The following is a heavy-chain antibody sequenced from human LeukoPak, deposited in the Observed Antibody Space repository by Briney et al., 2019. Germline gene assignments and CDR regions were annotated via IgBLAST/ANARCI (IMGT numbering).Heavy chain of an antibody. CDR3: AGGCGWLIDY. Sequence: GVSLRLSCAASGFTFSSFWMNWVRHTPGKGLEWVANIEGDSSEKNYMDSEKGPFTISRDNANKSLHLQMNSLRAEDTGVYYCAGGCGWLIDYWGQGTLVTVSS. D-gene: IGHD6-19*01. CDR1: GFTFSSFW. CDR2: IEGDSSEK. V-gene: IGHV3-7*03. J-gene: IGHJ4*02.